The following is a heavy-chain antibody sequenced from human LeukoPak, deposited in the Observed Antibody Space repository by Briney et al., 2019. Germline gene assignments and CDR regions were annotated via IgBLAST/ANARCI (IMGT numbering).Heavy chain of an antibody. CDR2: IYSGGST. D-gene: IGHD3-22*01. CDR3: ALRNYDSSGYWTYYFDY. CDR1: GFTVSSNY. Sequence: GGSLRLSCAASGFTVSSNYMSWVRQAPGKGLEWVSVIYSGGSTYYADSVKGRFTISRDNSKNTLYLQMNSLRAGDTAVYYCALRNYDSSGYWTYYFDYWGQGTLVTVSS. J-gene: IGHJ4*02. V-gene: IGHV3-53*01.